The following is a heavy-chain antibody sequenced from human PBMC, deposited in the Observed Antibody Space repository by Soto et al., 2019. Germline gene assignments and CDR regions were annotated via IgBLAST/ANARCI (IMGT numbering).Heavy chain of an antibody. Sequence: EVQLLESGGGLVLPGGSLRLSCAASGFSFSGYAMSWVRQAPGKGLEWVSTISGGGDTTYYAESVKGRFTISRGNSKNTRYLQMNSLRAEDSAVFYCAKAGSSWYNLMTRHGFDPWGQGTLVTVSS. J-gene: IGHJ5*02. CDR3: AKAGSSWYNLMTRHGFDP. D-gene: IGHD6-13*01. V-gene: IGHV3-23*01. CDR1: GFSFSGYA. CDR2: ISGGGDTT.